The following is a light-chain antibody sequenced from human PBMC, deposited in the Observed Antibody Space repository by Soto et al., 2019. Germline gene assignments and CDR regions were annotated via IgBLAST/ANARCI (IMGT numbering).Light chain of an antibody. CDR1: QTVLYTSNY. V-gene: IGKV4-1*01. Sequence: DIVMTQSPDSLAVSLGERATINCKSSQTVLYTSNYLAWYQQKPGQPPKLLIYWASTRESGVPDRFSGSGSGTDFTLTSSSLHAEDVAVYYCQQYYTTPVTFGQGTKVEI. CDR3: QQYYTTPVT. J-gene: IGKJ1*01. CDR2: WAS.